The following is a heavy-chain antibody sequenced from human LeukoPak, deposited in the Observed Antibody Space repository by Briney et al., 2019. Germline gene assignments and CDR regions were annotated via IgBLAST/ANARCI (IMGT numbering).Heavy chain of an antibody. CDR2: IKSDGSGI. J-gene: IGHJ4*02. Sequence: PGGSLRLSCTASGFTFSSYWMHWIRQAPGKGLVWVSHIKSDGSGINYADSVKGRFTISRDNAKNTLFLQMNSLRAEDTAVYYCTSGSYHNDYRGQGTLVTVSS. V-gene: IGHV3-74*01. CDR3: TSGSYHNDY. D-gene: IGHD3-10*01. CDR1: GFTFSSYW.